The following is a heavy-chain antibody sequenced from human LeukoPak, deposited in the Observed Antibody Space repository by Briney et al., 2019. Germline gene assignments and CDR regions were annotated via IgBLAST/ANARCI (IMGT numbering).Heavy chain of an antibody. CDR1: GGSFSGYY. CDR2: INHSGST. CDR3: ASVPPPRGYYNYYYYMDV. J-gene: IGHJ6*03. V-gene: IGHV4-34*01. D-gene: IGHD5-18*01. Sequence: SETLSLTCAVYGGSFSGYYWSWIRQPPGKGLEWIGEINHSGSTNYNPSLKSRVTTSVDTSKNQFSLKLSSVTAADTAVYYCASVPPPRGYYNYYYYMDVWGKGTTVTVSS.